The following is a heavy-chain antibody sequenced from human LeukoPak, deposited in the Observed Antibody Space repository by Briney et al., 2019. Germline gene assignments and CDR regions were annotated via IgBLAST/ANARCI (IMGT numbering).Heavy chain of an antibody. CDR2: IYNRGST. D-gene: IGHD3-3*01. CDR1: TFVDYG. J-gene: IGHJ4*02. V-gene: IGHV4-30-2*01. Sequence: TFVDYGMRRVRQAPGKGLEWVGSIYNRGSTYYNPSLRSLVTISLDRSKKKFSLKLTSVTAADTAVYCCARGAEYYAIWRGYAGYSDYWGQGISVTVSS. CDR3: ARGAEYYAIWRGYAGYSDY.